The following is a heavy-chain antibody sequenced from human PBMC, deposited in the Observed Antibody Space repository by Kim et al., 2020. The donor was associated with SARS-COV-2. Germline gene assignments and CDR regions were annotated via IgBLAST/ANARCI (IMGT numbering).Heavy chain of an antibody. V-gene: IGHV4-31*02. CDR2: T. J-gene: IGHJ5*02. CDR3: ARVYYPTWFDP. Sequence: TYYNPALKGRVTISVDTSKNQFSLKLSSVTAADTAVYYCARVYYPTWFDPWGQGTLVTVSS. D-gene: IGHD3-22*01.